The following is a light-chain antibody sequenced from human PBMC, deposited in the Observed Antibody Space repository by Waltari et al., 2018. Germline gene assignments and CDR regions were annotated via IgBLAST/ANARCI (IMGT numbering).Light chain of an antibody. CDR2: DVN. CDR3: SSYTTSSTLV. J-gene: IGLJ3*02. Sequence: QSALTQPASVSGSPGQSITISCPGTSSDVGGYNSVSWYQQHPGKAPKLLIYDVNNRPSGVSNRFSGSKSGNTASLTISGLQGEDEADYYCSSYTTSSTLVFGGGTKLAVL. V-gene: IGLV2-14*03. CDR1: SSDVGGYNS.